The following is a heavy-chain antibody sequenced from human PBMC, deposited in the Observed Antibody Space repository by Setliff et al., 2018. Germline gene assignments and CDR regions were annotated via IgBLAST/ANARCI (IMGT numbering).Heavy chain of an antibody. V-gene: IGHV1-69*05. CDR1: GGTFSSYG. D-gene: IGHD3-22*01. CDR3: VREGVDSRSSTDYRYYMDV. CDR2: TIPIFGTT. Sequence: VSCKASGGTFSSYGISWVRQAPGQGLGWMGGTIPIFGTTDYAQKFQGRVTIITDEATSTAFMQLSSLRPEDTAVYYCVREGVDSRSSTDYRYYMDVWGKGTTVTVSS. J-gene: IGHJ6*03.